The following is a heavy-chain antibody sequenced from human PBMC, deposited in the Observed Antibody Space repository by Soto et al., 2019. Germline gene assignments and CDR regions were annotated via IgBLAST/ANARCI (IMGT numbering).Heavy chain of an antibody. CDR1: GFTFTSYW. Sequence: EVQLVESGGGLVQPGGSLRLSCVASGFTFTSYWMTWARQAPGKGLEWLAKINQDGSEKNYVASVWGRFTISRDNAKNSLFLRMDSLRTEDTAVYFCSRLSRGAPGGSQWGQGTRVTVSS. CDR2: INQDGSEK. V-gene: IGHV3-7*03. CDR3: SRLSRGAPGGSQ. J-gene: IGHJ4*02. D-gene: IGHD2-15*01.